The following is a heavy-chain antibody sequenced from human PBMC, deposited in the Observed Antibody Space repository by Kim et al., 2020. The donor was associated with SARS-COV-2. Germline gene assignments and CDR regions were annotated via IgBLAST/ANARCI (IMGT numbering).Heavy chain of an antibody. CDR3: ANMGAYEYVWGNYRLNDAFDI. J-gene: IGHJ3*02. Sequence: RFTISRDNSKNTLYLQMSSLRPEDTAVYYCANMGAYEYVWGNYRLNDAFDIWGQGTMVTVSS. D-gene: IGHD3-16*02. V-gene: IGHV3-30*15.